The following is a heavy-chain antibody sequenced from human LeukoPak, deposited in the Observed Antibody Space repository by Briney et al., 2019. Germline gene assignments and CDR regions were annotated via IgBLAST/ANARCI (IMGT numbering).Heavy chain of an antibody. Sequence: ASVKVSCKASGYTFTSYYMHWVRQAPGQGLEWMGIINPSGGSTSYAQKFQGRVTITADESTSTAYMELSSLRSEDTAVYYCARDFLTGAGTFDYWGQGTLATVSS. CDR2: INPSGGST. J-gene: IGHJ4*02. CDR1: GYTFTSYY. D-gene: IGHD3-9*01. CDR3: ARDFLTGAGTFDY. V-gene: IGHV1-46*01.